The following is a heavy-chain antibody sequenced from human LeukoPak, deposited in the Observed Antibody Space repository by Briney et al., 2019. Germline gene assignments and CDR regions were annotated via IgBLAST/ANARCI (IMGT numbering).Heavy chain of an antibody. J-gene: IGHJ6*02. CDR1: GFTFSSYW. CDR2: IKQDGSEK. D-gene: IGHD1-26*01. V-gene: IGHV3-7*01. Sequence: GGSLRLSCAASGFTFSSYWMSWIRQAPGRGLEWVANIKQDGSEKYYADSVKGRFTLSRDNSKNTVYLQLNSLRAEDTAVYYCAKERRMIPAYYQKNVRVQRTPVTVSS. CDR3: AKERRMIPAYYQKNV.